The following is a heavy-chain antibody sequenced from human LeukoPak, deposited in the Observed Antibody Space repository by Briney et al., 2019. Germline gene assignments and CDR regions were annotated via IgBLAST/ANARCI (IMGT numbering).Heavy chain of an antibody. CDR1: GFTFSDCS. D-gene: IGHD5-12*01. J-gene: IGHJ4*02. V-gene: IGHV3-30*02. CDR2: IRYDGIGK. CDR3: AKEPGSTGAYDT. Sequence: GGSLRLSCAASGFTFSDCSMHWVRLAPGKGLEWVAFIRYDGIGKSYADSVKGRFTVSRDNSKNTLFLQMNSLRTEDTAVYYCAKEPGSTGAYDTWGQGTLVAVSS.